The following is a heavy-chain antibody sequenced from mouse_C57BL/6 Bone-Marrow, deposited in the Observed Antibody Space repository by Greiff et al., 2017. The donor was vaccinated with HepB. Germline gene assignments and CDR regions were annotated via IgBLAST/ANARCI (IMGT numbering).Heavy chain of an antibody. Sequence: QVQLQQSGPGLVAPSQSLSITCTVSGFSLTSYAISWVRQPPGKGLEWLGVIWTGGGTNYNSALKYRLSISKDNSKSQVFLKMNSLQTDDTARYYCARRGVYYYGSRGWYFDVWGTGTTVTVSS. D-gene: IGHD1-1*01. CDR1: GFSLTSYA. J-gene: IGHJ1*03. CDR3: ARRGVYYYGSRGWYFDV. CDR2: IWTGGGT. V-gene: IGHV2-9-1*01.